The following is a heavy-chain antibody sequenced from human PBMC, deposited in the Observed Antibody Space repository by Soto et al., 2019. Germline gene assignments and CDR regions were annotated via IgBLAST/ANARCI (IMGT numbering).Heavy chain of an antibody. J-gene: IGHJ6*02. V-gene: IGHV2-5*01. CDR2: IYWNDDK. Sequence: SGPTLVKPTQTLTLTCTFSGFSLSTSGVGVGWIRQPPGKALEWLALIYWNDDKRYSPSLKSRLTITKDTSKNQVVLKMTNMDPVDTATYYGAHSWIAAAGTLYYYYGMDVWGQGTTVTVSS. D-gene: IGHD6-13*01. CDR3: AHSWIAAAGTLYYYYGMDV. CDR1: GFSLSTSGVG.